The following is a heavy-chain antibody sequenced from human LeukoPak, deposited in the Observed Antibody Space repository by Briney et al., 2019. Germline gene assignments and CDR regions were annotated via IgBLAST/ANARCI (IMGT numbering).Heavy chain of an antibody. CDR2: INPSGGST. V-gene: IGHV1-46*01. CDR3: ASPGGDAVYGMDV. CDR1: GYTFTSYY. J-gene: IGHJ6*04. D-gene: IGHD2-21*02. Sequence: ASVKVPCKASGYTFTSYYMHWVRQAPGQGLEWMGIINPSGGSTSYAQKFQGRVTMTRDTSTSTVYMELSSLRSEDTAVYYCASPGGDAVYGMDVWGKGTTVTVSS.